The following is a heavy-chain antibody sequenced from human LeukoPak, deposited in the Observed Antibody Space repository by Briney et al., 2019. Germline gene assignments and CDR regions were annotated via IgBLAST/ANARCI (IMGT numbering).Heavy chain of an antibody. D-gene: IGHD3-3*01. V-gene: IGHV3-33*06. J-gene: IGHJ4*02. CDR2: IWYDGSNK. CDR3: AKDHALRPEYYFDY. CDR1: GFTFSSYW. Sequence: TGGSLRLSCAASGFTFSSYWMSWVRQAPGKGLEWVAVIWYDGSNKYYADSVKGRFTISRDNSKNTLYLQMNSLRAEDTAVYYCAKDHALRPEYYFDYWGQGTLVTVSS.